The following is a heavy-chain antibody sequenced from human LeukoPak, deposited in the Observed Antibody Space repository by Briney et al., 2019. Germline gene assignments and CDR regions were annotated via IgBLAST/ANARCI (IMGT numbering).Heavy chain of an antibody. CDR2: IYYSGST. D-gene: IGHD6-19*01. J-gene: IGHJ4*02. V-gene: IGHV4-59*12. CDR3: ARGAVAGRAFDY. Sequence: ASETLSLTCTVSGGSISSYYWSWIRQPPGQGLGWIWYIYYSGSTNYNPSLKSRITISVDKSENQFSLKLSSGTAADTAVYYCARGAVAGRAFDYWGQGTLVTVSS. CDR1: GGSISSYY.